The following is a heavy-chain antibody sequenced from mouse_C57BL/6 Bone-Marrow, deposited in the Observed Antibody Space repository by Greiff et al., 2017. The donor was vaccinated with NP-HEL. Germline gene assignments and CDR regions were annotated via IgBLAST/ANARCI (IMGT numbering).Heavy chain of an antibody. CDR2: IWSGGST. CDR3: ASPSTMVTQYYAMDY. CDR1: GFSLTSYG. D-gene: IGHD2-2*01. J-gene: IGHJ4*01. Sequence: VQLKESGPGLVQPSQSLSITCTVSGFSLTSYGVHWVRQSPGKGLEWLGVIWSGGSTDYNAAFISRLSISKDNSKSQVFFKMNSLQADDTAIYYCASPSTMVTQYYAMDYWGQGTSVTVSS. V-gene: IGHV2-2*01.